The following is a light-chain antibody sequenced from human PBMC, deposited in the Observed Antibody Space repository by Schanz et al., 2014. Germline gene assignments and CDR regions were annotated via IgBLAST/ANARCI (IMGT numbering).Light chain of an antibody. Sequence: QSALTQPASVSGSPGQSVTISCTGTSSDVGGYNYVSWYQQHPGKAPKLMIYDVSNRPSGVSNRFSGSKSGNTASLTISGLQPEDEADYYCSSYAGSNSYVFGTGTKVTVL. J-gene: IGLJ1*01. CDR2: DVS. CDR1: SSDVGGYNY. V-gene: IGLV2-14*01. CDR3: SSYAGSNSYV.